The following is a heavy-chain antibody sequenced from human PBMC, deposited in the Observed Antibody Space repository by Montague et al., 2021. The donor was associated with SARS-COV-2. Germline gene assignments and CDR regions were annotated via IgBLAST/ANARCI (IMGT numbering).Heavy chain of an antibody. D-gene: IGHD3-10*01. J-gene: IGHJ4*02. CDR1: GFTFSSHA. CDR2: ISSSGGST. V-gene: IGHV3-23*01. CDR3: AKGGTLGSTYYFEN. Sequence: SLRLSCAASGFTFSSHAMSWVRQAPGKGLEWVSVISSSGGSTYYADSVKGRFTISRDNSKNTLYLQVNGLRAEDTAVYFCAKGGTLGSTYYFENWGQGTLVTVSS.